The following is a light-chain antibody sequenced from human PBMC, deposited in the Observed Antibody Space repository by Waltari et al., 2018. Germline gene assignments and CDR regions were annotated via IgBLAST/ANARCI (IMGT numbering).Light chain of an antibody. V-gene: IGKV1-39*01. Sequence: DIQMTQSPSSLSASVADRVTITCRASQSITNFLNWYQQRPGKAPKLLIYAASILQSGVPSKFSGSGSGTDFTLTISSLQPEDFATYYCQQSYNTPLTFGGGTKVEIK. CDR3: QQSYNTPLT. CDR1: QSITNF. CDR2: AAS. J-gene: IGKJ4*01.